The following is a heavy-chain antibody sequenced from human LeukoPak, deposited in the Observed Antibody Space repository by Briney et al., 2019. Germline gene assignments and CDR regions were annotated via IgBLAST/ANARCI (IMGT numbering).Heavy chain of an antibody. V-gene: IGHV3-30*18. CDR3: AKDLGVAGDY. J-gene: IGHJ4*02. D-gene: IGHD6-19*01. CDR2: ITYDESNK. CDR1: GFTFSTYG. Sequence: GGSLRLSCAASGFTFSTYGMHWVRQAPGKGLEWVAVITYDESNKYYADSVKGRFTISRDNSKNTLYLQMNSLRAEDTAVYYCAKDLGVAGDYWGQGTLVTVSS.